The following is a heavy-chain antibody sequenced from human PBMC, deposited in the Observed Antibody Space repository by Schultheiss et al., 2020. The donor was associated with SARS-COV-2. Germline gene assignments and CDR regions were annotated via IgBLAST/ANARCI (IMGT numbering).Heavy chain of an antibody. CDR2: VYYSGST. D-gene: IGHD5-24*01. CDR1: GGSISSDSCY. J-gene: IGHJ4*02. V-gene: IGHV4-39*07. Sequence: SETLSLTCTVSGGSISSDSCYWGWIRQTPEKGLEWIGSVYYSGSTYYNPSLNSRVTISVDKSKNQFSLKLSSVTAADTAVYYCARAATIEGFDYWGQGTLVTVSS. CDR3: ARAATIEGFDY.